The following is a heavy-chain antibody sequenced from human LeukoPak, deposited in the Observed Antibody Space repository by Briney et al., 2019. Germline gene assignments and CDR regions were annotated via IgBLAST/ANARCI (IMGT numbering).Heavy chain of an antibody. J-gene: IGHJ4*02. CDR1: GFTFSSYG. Sequence: GGSLRLSCAASGFTFSSYGMHWVRQAPGKGLEWVAFIRYDGSNKYYADSVKGRFTISRDNSKNTLYLQMNSLRAEDTAVYYCAKVLIPRWYNPADYWGQGTLVTVSS. CDR2: IRYDGSNK. CDR3: AKVLIPRWYNPADY. D-gene: IGHD1-14*01. V-gene: IGHV3-30*02.